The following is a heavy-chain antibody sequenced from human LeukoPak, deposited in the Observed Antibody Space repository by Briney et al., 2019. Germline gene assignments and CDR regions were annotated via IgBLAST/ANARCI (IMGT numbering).Heavy chain of an antibody. CDR1: GGSFSGYY. CDR2: INHSGST. Sequence: SETLSLTCAVYGGSFSGYYWSWIRQPPGKGLEWIGEINHSGSTNYNPSLKSRVTISVDTSKNRFSLKLSSVTATDTAVYYCARRRGKWDVNWFDPWGQGTLVTVSS. V-gene: IGHV4-34*01. D-gene: IGHD1-26*01. CDR3: ARRRGKWDVNWFDP. J-gene: IGHJ5*02.